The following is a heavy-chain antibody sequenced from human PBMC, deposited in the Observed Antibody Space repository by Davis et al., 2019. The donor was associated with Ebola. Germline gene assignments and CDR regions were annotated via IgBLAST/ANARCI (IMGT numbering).Heavy chain of an antibody. J-gene: IGHJ6*04. Sequence: PGGSLRLSCAASGFTFSSYGMHWVRQAPGKGLEWVAVISYDGSNKYYADSVKGRFTISRDNSKNTLYLQMNSLRAEDTAVYYCAKSGLSFGVVKYHYGMDVWVKGTTVTVSS. CDR1: GFTFSSYG. CDR2: ISYDGSNK. CDR3: AKSGLSFGVVKYHYGMDV. D-gene: IGHD3-3*01. V-gene: IGHV3-30*18.